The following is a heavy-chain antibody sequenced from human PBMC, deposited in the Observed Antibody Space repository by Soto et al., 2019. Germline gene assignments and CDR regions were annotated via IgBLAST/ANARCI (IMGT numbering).Heavy chain of an antibody. Sequence: ASVKVSCKASGYTFTTYAMHWVRQAPGQRLEWMGWINTGNGNTKYSQKFQGRVTITRDTSASTAYMELSSLRSEDTAVYYCARGLHYYDSSGYSHSRYSLGPYWGQGTLVTVSS. CDR1: GYTFTTYA. CDR2: INTGNGNT. D-gene: IGHD3-22*01. J-gene: IGHJ4*02. V-gene: IGHV1-3*04. CDR3: ARGLHYYDSSGYSHSRYSLGPY.